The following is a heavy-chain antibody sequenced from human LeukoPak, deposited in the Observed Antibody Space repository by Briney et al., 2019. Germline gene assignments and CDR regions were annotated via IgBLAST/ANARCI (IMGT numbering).Heavy chain of an antibody. CDR3: TTDTTTADDAFDI. D-gene: IGHD1-1*01. Sequence: PGGSLRLSCAASVFTFSNAWMSWVRQAPGKGLEWVGRIKSKTDGGTTDYAAPVKGRFTISRGDSKNTLYLQMNSLKTEDTAVYYCTTDTTTADDAFDIWGQGTVVTVSS. V-gene: IGHV3-15*01. CDR1: VFTFSNAW. CDR2: IKSKTDGGTT. J-gene: IGHJ3*02.